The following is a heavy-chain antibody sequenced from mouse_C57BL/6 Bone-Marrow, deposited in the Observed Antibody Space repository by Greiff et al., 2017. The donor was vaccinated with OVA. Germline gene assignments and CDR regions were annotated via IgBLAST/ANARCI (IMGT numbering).Heavy chain of an antibody. CDR1: GFSLTSYG. V-gene: IGHV2-5*01. J-gene: IGHJ3*01. Sequence: QVQLQQSGPGLVQPSQSLSITCTVSGFSLTSYGVHWVRQSPGKGLEWLGVIWRGGSTDYNAAFMSRLSITKDNSKSQVFFKMNSLQADDTAIYYCAKKEGGYDYDDWFAYWGQGTLVTVSA. CDR3: AKKEGGYDYDDWFAY. CDR2: IWRGGST. D-gene: IGHD2-4*01.